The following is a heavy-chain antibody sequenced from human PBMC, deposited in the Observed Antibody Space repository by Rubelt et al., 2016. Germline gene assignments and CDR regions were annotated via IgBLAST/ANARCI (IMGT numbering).Heavy chain of an antibody. CDR2: ITDSGHIT. V-gene: IGHV3-23*01. CDR1: GFTFSNYA. Sequence: AASGFTFSNYAMTWVRQAPGRGLEWLSAITDSGHITYYADSVKGRFTISRDNSKNTLYLQVNSLGAEGTALDYGAQGRTPTGRSRYWGEGALVTVSA. J-gene: IGHJ4*02. D-gene: IGHD1-14*01. CDR3: AQGRTPTGRSRY.